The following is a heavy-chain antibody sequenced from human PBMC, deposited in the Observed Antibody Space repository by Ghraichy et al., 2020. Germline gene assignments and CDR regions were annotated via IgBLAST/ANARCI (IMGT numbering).Heavy chain of an antibody. CDR2: VYTSGSTNYNP. CDR1: GDSISNYY. D-gene: IGHD1-26*01. V-gene: IGHV4-59*12. J-gene: IGHJ4*02. CDR3: ARERSVVGAPWIYYFDY. Sequence: AGSLSLTCTVSGDSISNYYWSWIRQPAGKGLEWIGRVYTSGSTNYNPSLNYNPSLKSRVTVSLDTSKKQFSLKLSFVTAADTAVYYCARERSVVGAPWIYYFDYWGQGTLVTVSS.